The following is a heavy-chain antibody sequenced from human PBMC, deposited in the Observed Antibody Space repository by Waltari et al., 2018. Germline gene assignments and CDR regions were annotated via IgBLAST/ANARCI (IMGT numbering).Heavy chain of an antibody. CDR1: GFTFSSYE. V-gene: IGHV3-48*03. CDR3: ARTALYCSSTSCYRPFDY. Sequence: EVQLVESGGGLVQPGGSLRLSCAASGFTFSSYEMNWVRQAPGKGLEWVSYISSSGSTIYYADSVKGRFTISRDNAKNSLYLQMNSLRAEDTAVYYCARTALYCSSTSCYRPFDYWGQGTLVTVSS. CDR2: ISSSGSTI. D-gene: IGHD2-2*01. J-gene: IGHJ4*02.